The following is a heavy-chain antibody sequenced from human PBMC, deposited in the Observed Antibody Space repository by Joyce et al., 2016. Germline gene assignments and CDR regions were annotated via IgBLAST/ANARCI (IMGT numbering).Heavy chain of an antibody. Sequence: QVQLVQSGAEVKKPGASVKVSCKASDYTFTNYGISWVRQAPGQGLEWMGWISAYNGNTNYAQRLQGRVTMTTYTSTRTAYMELSSLRSDDTAVYYCARVTPRGKWEPLGLLDAFDIWGQGTMVIVSS. CDR1: DYTFTNYG. D-gene: IGHD1-26*01. CDR3: ARVTPRGKWEPLGLLDAFDI. J-gene: IGHJ3*02. V-gene: IGHV1-18*04. CDR2: ISAYNGNT.